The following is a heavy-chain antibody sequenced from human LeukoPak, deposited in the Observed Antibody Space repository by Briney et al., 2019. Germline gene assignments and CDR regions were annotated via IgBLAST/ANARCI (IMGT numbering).Heavy chain of an antibody. Sequence: PGGSLRLSCAASGFTFSNYWMTWVRQAPGKGLEWVANIKEDGSEKNYVDSVKGRFTISRDNAKNSLYLQMNSLRAEDTAVYYCARGARGWYGIDYWGRGTLVTVSS. CDR1: GFTFSNYW. V-gene: IGHV3-7*01. J-gene: IGHJ4*02. CDR2: IKEDGSEK. D-gene: IGHD6-19*01. CDR3: ARGARGWYGIDY.